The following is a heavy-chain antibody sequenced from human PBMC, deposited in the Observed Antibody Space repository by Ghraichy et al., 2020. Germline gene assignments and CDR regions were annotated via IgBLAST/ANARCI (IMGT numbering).Heavy chain of an antibody. CDR2: IYTSGST. CDR1: GCSISSYY. V-gene: IGHV4-4*07. D-gene: IGHD2-2*02. Sequence: ESLNISCTVSGCSISSYYWSWIRQPAGKGLEWIGRIYTSGSTNYNPSLKSRVTMSVDTSKNQFSLKLSSVTAADTAVYYCARDRGKYIVVVPAAIMPFDIGGQGTMVTVSS. J-gene: IGHJ3*02. CDR3: ARDRGKYIVVVPAAIMPFDI.